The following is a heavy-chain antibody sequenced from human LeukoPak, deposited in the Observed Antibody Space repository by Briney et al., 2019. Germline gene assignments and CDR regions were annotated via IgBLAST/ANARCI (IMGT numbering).Heavy chain of an antibody. CDR3: ARHYTDSWFFGY. J-gene: IGHJ4*02. D-gene: IGHD6-13*01. Sequence: SETLSLTCTVSGYSISSAYSWGWIRQPPGKGLEWIGSFYHGGSTYYNPSLKTRVTISVDTSKNQFSLKLSSVTAADTAVYYCARHYTDSWFFGYWGQGTLVTVSS. CDR2: FYHGGST. CDR1: GYSISSAYS. V-gene: IGHV4-38-2*02.